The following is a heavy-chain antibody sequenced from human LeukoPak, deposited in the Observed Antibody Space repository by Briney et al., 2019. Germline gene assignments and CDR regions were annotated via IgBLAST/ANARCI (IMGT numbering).Heavy chain of an antibody. D-gene: IGHD5/OR15-5a*01. Sequence: ASVKLSCKASGYTFTSYYMHWVRQAPGQGHEWVGIINPSGSSTSYAQKFQGTVTMTSDTSTSTVYMELSRLRSEHTAVYHCARGSTVSAFDSWGQGTMVTVYS. CDR3: ARGSTVSAFDS. V-gene: IGHV1-46*01. J-gene: IGHJ3*02. CDR1: GYTFTSYY. CDR2: INPSGSST.